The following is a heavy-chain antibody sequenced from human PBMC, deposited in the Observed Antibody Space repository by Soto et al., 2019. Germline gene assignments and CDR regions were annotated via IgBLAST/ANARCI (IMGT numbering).Heavy chain of an antibody. V-gene: IGHV3-30*04. Sequence: QVQLVESGGGVVQPQRSLSLSCAASGFTFSDYAMHWVRRAPGKGLEWVAVISYDGRQKFYTESVKGRFSISRDNSKNXLXXXXXXXXXXXXAVYYCASISHFRPVIQATAVTSSRDAAFDIWGQGTMVTVSS. CDR3: ASISHFRPVIQATAVTSSRDAAFDI. CDR2: ISYDGRQK. J-gene: IGHJ3*02. D-gene: IGHD2-21*02. CDR1: GFTFSDYA.